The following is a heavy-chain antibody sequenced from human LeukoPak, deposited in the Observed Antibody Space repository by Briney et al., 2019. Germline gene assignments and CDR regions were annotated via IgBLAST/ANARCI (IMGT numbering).Heavy chain of an antibody. V-gene: IGHV4-39*01. CDR3: ARHVSLSTAPPRIWFDP. Sequence: SETLSLTCTVSGGSITSTNYNWGWIRQPPGKGLEWIGSIYYSGSTFYNPSLKSRVTISVDTSKNQFSLKLTSVTAADTAVYYCARHVSLSTAPPRIWFDPWGQGTLVTVSS. D-gene: IGHD2/OR15-2a*01. CDR1: GGSITSTNYN. CDR2: IYYSGST. J-gene: IGHJ5*02.